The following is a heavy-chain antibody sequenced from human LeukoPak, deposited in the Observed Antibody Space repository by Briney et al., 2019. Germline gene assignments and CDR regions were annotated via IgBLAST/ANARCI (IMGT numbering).Heavy chain of an antibody. Sequence: PSETLSLPCTVSGGSISSSSYYWGWIRQPPGKGLEWIGSIYYSGSTYYNPSLKSRVTISVDTSKNQFSLKLSSVTAADTAVYYCARRVTGTETLDYWGQGTLVTVSS. V-gene: IGHV4-39*01. D-gene: IGHD1-20*01. J-gene: IGHJ4*02. CDR2: IYYSGST. CDR3: ARRVTGTETLDY. CDR1: GGSISSSSYY.